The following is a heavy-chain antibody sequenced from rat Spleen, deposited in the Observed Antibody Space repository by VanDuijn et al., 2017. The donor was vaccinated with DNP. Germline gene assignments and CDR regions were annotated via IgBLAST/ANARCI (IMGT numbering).Heavy chain of an antibody. Sequence: EVQLQESGPGLVKPSQSLSLTCSVTGYSITSSSRWNWIRKFPGNKLEWMGSVNSAGTTNYNPSLKSRISITRDTSKNQLFLQVNSVTTEDTATYYCARWPGYNPPYAMDAWGQGTSVTVSS. J-gene: IGHJ4*01. CDR3: ARWPGYNPPYAMDA. V-gene: IGHV3-3*01. CDR1: GYSITSSSR. CDR2: VNSAGTT. D-gene: IGHD1-4*01.